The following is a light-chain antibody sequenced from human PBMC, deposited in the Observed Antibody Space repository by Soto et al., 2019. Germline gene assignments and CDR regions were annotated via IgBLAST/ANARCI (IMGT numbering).Light chain of an antibody. V-gene: IGLV2-14*01. Sequence: QSALTQPASVSGSPGQSITISCTGTSSDVGGYNYVSWYQQHPGKAPKLMIYDVSNRPSGVFNRFSGSKSGNTASLTISGLQAEDEADYYCSSYTSSSTKGFGTGTKVTVL. CDR1: SSDVGGYNY. CDR3: SSYTSSSTKG. CDR2: DVS. J-gene: IGLJ1*01.